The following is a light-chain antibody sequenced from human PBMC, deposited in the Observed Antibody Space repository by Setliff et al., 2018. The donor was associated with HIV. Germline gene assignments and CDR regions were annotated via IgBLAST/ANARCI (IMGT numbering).Light chain of an antibody. CDR1: SSDVGSYNL. Sequence: QSALAQPASVSGSPGQSITISCTGTSSDVGSYNLVSWYQQHPGKAPKLMIYEGSKRPSGVPDRFSGSKSGNTASLTISGLQAEDEADYFCCSYAGSYVPFGGGTKVTVL. J-gene: IGLJ2*01. CDR3: CSYAGSYVP. V-gene: IGLV2-23*01. CDR2: EGS.